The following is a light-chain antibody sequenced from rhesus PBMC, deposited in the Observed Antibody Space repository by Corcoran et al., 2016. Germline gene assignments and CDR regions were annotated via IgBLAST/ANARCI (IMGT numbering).Light chain of an antibody. Sequence: DIQMTQSPSSLSASVGDRVTITCRTSENVNNYLNWYQQKPGTAPKLLISKASTLQSGVPSRFSGSGSGTDYTFTISSLQSEDVATYYCQHNYGTPFTFGPGTKLDIK. J-gene: IGKJ3*01. CDR2: KAS. CDR3: QHNYGTPFT. CDR1: ENVNNY. V-gene: IGKV1-74*01.